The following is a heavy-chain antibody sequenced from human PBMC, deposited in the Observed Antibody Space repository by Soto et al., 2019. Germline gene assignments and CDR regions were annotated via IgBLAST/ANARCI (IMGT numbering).Heavy chain of an antibody. J-gene: IGHJ1*01. CDR3: VTFPPRGSRIYYFQR. CDR1: GFTFNTYW. D-gene: IGHD3-16*01. V-gene: IGHV3-7*01. CDR2: IKEDGSEK. Sequence: EVQLVESGGGLVQPGGSLRLSCAASGFTFNTYWMSWVRQAPGKGLEWVANIKEDGSEKYYVDSVRGRLTISRDNARNSLYLQMSSLRAGDTAVYYCVTFPPRGSRIYYFQRWGQGTLVTVSS.